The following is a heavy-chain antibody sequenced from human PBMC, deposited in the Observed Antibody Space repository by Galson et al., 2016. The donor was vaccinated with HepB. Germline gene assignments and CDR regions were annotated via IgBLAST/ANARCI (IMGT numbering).Heavy chain of an antibody. CDR3: AANRGGSGSYDY. CDR1: GDSISSGGYY. Sequence: TLSLTCSVSGDSISSGGYYWTWIRQHPGKGLEWIGYIYYTGTTFYKPSLKSRLKLSADTSKNLFSLNLTSVTATDTAIYYCAANRGGSGSYDYWGQGTVVTVSS. CDR2: IYYTGTT. V-gene: IGHV4-31*03. D-gene: IGHD3-10*01. J-gene: IGHJ4*02.